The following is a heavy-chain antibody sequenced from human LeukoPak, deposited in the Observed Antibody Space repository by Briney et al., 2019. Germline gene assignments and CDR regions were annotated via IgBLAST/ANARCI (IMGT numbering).Heavy chain of an antibody. Sequence: GGSLRLSCAAYGFTFSSYGMHWVRQAPGKGLEWVAVIWYDGSNKYYADSVKGRFTISRDNSKNTLYLQMNSLRAEDTAVYYCAREGRRYCTNGVCYRDYWGQGTLVTVSS. D-gene: IGHD2-8*01. CDR1: GFTFSSYG. CDR3: AREGRRYCTNGVCYRDY. V-gene: IGHV3-33*01. J-gene: IGHJ4*02. CDR2: IWYDGSNK.